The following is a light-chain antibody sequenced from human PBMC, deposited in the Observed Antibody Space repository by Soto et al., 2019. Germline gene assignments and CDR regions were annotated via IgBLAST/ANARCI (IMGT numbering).Light chain of an antibody. V-gene: IGLV2-14*01. CDR3: SSYTSSSAVV. CDR1: SSDVGGYNY. J-gene: IGLJ3*02. Sequence: QSALTQPASVSGSHGQSITISCTGTSSDVGGYNYVSWYQQYPGKAPKLMIYDVSNRPSGVSNRFSGSKSGNTASLTISGLQAEDEADYYCSSYTSSSAVVFGGGTKLT. CDR2: DVS.